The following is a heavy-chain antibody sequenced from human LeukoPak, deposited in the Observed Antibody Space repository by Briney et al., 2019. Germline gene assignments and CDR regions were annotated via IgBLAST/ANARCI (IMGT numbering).Heavy chain of an antibody. CDR3: AKDRYYYDSSGYLGD. Sequence: GRSLRLSCAASGFTFSSYGMHWVRQAPGKGLEWVAVISYDGSNKYYADSVKGRFTISRDNSKNTLYLQMNSLRAEDTAVYYCAKDRYYYDSSGYLGDWGQGTLVTVSS. V-gene: IGHV3-30*18. CDR2: ISYDGSNK. D-gene: IGHD3-22*01. J-gene: IGHJ4*02. CDR1: GFTFSSYG.